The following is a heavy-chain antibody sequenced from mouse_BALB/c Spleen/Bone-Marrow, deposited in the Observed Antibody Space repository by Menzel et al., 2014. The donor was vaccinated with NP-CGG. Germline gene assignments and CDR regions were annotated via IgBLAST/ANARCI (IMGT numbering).Heavy chain of an antibody. CDR3: TRDQFITTATRAIDS. J-gene: IGHJ4*01. D-gene: IGHD1-2*01. V-gene: IGHV5-9-4*01. CDR2: ISSGGRYT. Sequence: EVQGVESGGGLVKPGGSLKLSCAASGFAFSSYVMSWVRQSPEKRLEWVAEISSGGRYTYYPDTVTGRFTISRDNAKNTLYLEMSSLRSEDTAMYYCTRDQFITTATRAIDSWGQGTSVTVSS. CDR1: GFAFSSYV.